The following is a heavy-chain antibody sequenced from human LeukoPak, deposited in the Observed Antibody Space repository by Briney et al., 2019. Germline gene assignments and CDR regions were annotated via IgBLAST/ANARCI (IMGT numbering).Heavy chain of an antibody. CDR1: GFTFSSYA. CDR2: ISYDGSNK. D-gene: IGHD6-13*01. CDR3: ARDGWQQLDGSSFDY. Sequence: PGRSLRLPCAASGFTFSSYAMHWVRQAPGTGLEWVAVISYDGSNKYYADSVKGRFTISRDNSKNTLYLQMNSLRAEDTAVYYCARDGWQQLDGSSFDYWGQGTLVTVSS. V-gene: IGHV3-30-3*01. J-gene: IGHJ4*02.